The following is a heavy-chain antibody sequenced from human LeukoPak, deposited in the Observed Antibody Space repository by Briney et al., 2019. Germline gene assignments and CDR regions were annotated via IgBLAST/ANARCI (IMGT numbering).Heavy chain of an antibody. D-gene: IGHD4-17*01. J-gene: IGHJ4*02. V-gene: IGHV3-9*03. Sequence: PGGSLRLSCAASGFNLDDYAMHWVRHAPGKGLEWVSGISWNSGSIGYADSVKGRFTISRDNAKNSLYLQMNSLRAEDMALYYCAKAPTPLYGDSYHFDYWGQGTLVTVSS. CDR1: GFNLDDYA. CDR3: AKAPTPLYGDSYHFDY. CDR2: ISWNSGSI.